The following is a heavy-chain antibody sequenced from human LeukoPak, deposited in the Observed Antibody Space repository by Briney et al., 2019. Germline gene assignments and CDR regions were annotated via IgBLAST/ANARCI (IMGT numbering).Heavy chain of an antibody. CDR2: ISAYNGNT. D-gene: IGHD3-3*01. CDR3: ARSITIFGVVTVLDY. V-gene: IGHV1-18*01. J-gene: IGHJ4*02. CDR1: GYTFTSYG. Sequence: GASVKVSCKASGYTFTSYGISWVRQAPGQGLEWMGWISAYNGNTNYAQKLQGRVTMTTDTSTSTAYMELRSLRSDDTAVYYCARSITIFGVVTVLDYWGQGTLVTVS.